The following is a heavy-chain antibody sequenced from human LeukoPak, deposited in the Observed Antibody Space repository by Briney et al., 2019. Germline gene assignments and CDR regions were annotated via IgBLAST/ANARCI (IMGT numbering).Heavy chain of an antibody. D-gene: IGHD6-19*01. CDR2: INSGGSSI. CDR3: AREAVPGGLDY. V-gene: IGHV3-74*01. J-gene: IGHJ4*02. Sequence: GGSLRLSCAASGFTFSSYWMHWVRQAPGKGRVWVSRINSGGSSIVYADSVKGRFTISRDNAKNTLYLQMNSLGAEDTAVYYCAREAVPGGLDYWGQGSLVTVSS. CDR1: GFTFSSYW.